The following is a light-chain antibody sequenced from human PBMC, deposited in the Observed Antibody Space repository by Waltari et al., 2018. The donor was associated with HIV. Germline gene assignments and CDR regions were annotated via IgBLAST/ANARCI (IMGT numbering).Light chain of an antibody. V-gene: IGKV4-1*01. J-gene: IGKJ1*01. CDR1: QSVLSSSNNKNY. CDR3: QQYNNWPRT. CDR2: WAS. Sequence: DIVMTQSPDSLAVSLGGRATINCKSSQSVLSSSNNKNYLVWYQQKPGQPPNVLIYWASTLESGVPDRFSGGGSGTEFTLTISSLQSEDFAVYYCQQYNNWPRTFGQGTKVEIK.